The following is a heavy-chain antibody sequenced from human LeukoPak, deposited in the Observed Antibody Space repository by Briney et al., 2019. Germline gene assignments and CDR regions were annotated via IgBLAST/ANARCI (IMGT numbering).Heavy chain of an antibody. D-gene: IGHD2-8*01. J-gene: IGHJ4*02. Sequence: GGSLRLSCAASGFTFSTYGMHWVRQAPGKGLDWVAFIRYDGSEGYYADSVKDRFTVSRDNSKNTLYLQMNSLRAEDTAVYYCARVGCTNGVCYNDYWGQGTLVTVSS. V-gene: IGHV3-30*02. CDR3: ARVGCTNGVCYNDY. CDR2: IRYDGSEG. CDR1: GFTFSTYG.